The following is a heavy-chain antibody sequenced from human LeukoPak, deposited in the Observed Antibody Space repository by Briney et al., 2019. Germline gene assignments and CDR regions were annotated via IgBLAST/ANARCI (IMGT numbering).Heavy chain of an antibody. Sequence: KPSETLSLTCTVSGGSISFSSDYWGWIRQPPGKGPEWIGYIYYSGTTNYNPSLNSRVTISVDMSKNQFSLKLRSVTAADTAVYYCAREGYSSGWNDYWGQGTLVTVSS. CDR2: IYYSGTT. CDR3: AREGYSSGWNDY. V-gene: IGHV4-61*05. D-gene: IGHD6-19*01. CDR1: GGSISFSSDY. J-gene: IGHJ4*02.